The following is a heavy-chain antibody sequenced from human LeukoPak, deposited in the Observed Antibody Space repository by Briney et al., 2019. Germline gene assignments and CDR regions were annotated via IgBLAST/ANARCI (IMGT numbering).Heavy chain of an antibody. CDR1: GGSFSGYY. Sequence: SETLSLTCAVYGGSFSGYYWSWIRQPPGKGLEWIGEINHSGSTNYNPSLKSRVTISVDTSKNQFSLKLSSVTAADTAVYYCARGQHYYGSGSYYKSPGYYYYMDVWGKGTTVTVSS. V-gene: IGHV4-34*01. CDR2: INHSGST. D-gene: IGHD3-10*01. CDR3: ARGQHYYGSGSYYKSPGYYYYMDV. J-gene: IGHJ6*03.